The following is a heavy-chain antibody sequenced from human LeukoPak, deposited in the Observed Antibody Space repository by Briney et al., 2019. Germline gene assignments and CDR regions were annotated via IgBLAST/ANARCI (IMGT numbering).Heavy chain of an antibody. CDR1: GFTFSSYS. CDR3: ARGLNQYYFDS. CDR2: IKEDGSEK. V-gene: IGHV3-7*03. D-gene: IGHD1-14*01. Sequence: GGSLRLSCAASGFTFSSYSMNWVRQAPGKGLEWVANIKEDGSEKYYVDSVKGRFTISRDNAKKSLYLQMNRLRAEDTAVHYCARGLNQYYFDSWGQGTLVTVSS. J-gene: IGHJ4*02.